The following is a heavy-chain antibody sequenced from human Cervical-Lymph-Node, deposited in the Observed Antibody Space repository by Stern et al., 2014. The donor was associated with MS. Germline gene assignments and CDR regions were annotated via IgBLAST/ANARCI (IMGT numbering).Heavy chain of an antibody. CDR2: IIPIIGLA. Sequence: VQLVQSGAEVKNPGSSVNVSCKPSGGKLSSSFAVSWVRQAPGPGLEWMGRIIPIIGLANYAQKFQTRLTITADKSTSTVYMELSSLTSEDTALYYCARGIVTNRPASTLHNLFDPWGQGTLVTVSS. CDR3: ARGIVTNRPASTLHNLFDP. D-gene: IGHD4-17*01. CDR1: GGKLSSSFA. V-gene: IGHV1-69*04. J-gene: IGHJ5*02.